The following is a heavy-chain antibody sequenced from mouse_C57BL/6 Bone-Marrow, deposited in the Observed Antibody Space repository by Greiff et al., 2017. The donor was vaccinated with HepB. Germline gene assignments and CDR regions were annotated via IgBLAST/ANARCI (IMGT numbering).Heavy chain of an antibody. V-gene: IGHV1-54*01. D-gene: IGHD2-1*01. CDR1: GYAFTNYL. Sequence: VQLQQSGAELVRPGTSVKVSCKASGYAFTNYLIEWVKQRPGQGLEWIGVINPGSGGTNYNEKFKGKATLTADKSSSTAYMQLSSLTSEDSAVYFCATGGLLWNYYAMDYWGQGTSVTVSS. CDR2: INPGSGGT. CDR3: ATGGLLWNYYAMDY. J-gene: IGHJ4*01.